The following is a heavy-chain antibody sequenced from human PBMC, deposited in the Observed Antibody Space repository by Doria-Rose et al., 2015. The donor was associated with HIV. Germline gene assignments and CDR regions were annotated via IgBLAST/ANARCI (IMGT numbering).Heavy chain of an antibody. V-gene: IGHV2-26*01. CDR1: GVSLSSPGMG. Sequence: SGPVLVKPTETLTLTCTVSGVSLSSPGMGVSWIRQPPGKALEWLANIFSDDERSNKTSLKSRLTISRGTAKGQVVLTMTDMDPVDTATYYCARIKSSRWYHKYYFDFWGQGTLVIVSA. CDR3: ARIKSSRWYHKYYFDF. D-gene: IGHD6-13*01. CDR2: IFSDDER. J-gene: IGHJ4*02.